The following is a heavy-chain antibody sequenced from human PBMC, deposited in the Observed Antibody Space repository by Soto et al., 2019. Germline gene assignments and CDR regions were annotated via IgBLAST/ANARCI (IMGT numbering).Heavy chain of an antibody. Sequence: LRLSCAASGFTFDDYAMHWVRQAPGKGLEWVSGISWNSGSIGYADSVKGRFTISRDNAKNSLYLQMNSLRAEDTALYYCAKDIGYSSSWYYFDYWGQGTLVTSPQ. CDR1: GFTFDDYA. CDR2: ISWNSGSI. CDR3: AKDIGYSSSWYYFDY. V-gene: IGHV3-9*01. D-gene: IGHD6-13*01. J-gene: IGHJ4*02.